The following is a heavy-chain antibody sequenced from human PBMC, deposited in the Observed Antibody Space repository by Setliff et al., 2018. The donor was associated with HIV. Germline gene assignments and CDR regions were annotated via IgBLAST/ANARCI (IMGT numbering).Heavy chain of an antibody. V-gene: IGHV1-2*02. CDR1: GYTFTSSY. CDR2: INPNSGGT. D-gene: IGHD3-22*01. Sequence: ASVKVSCKASGYTFTSSYMHWVRQAPGQGLEWMGWINPNSGGTDYAQKFRGRVTMTRDTSISTAYMGLSRLTSDDTAVYYCARGPNYYDRGSYYNFDYWGEGTLVTVSS. J-gene: IGHJ4*02. CDR3: ARGPNYYDRGSYYNFDY.